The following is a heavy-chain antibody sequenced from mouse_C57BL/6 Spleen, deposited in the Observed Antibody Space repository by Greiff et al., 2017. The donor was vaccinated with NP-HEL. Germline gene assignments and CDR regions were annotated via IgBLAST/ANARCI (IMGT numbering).Heavy chain of an antibody. V-gene: IGHV1-74*01. J-gene: IGHJ4*01. D-gene: IGHD1-1*01. CDR3: AICYYGSSYDYAMDY. CDR2: IHPSDSDT. CDR1: GYTFTSYW. Sequence: QVQLKQPGAELVKPGASVKVSCKASGYTFTSYWMHWVKQRPGQGLEWIGRIHPSDSDTNYNQKFKGKATLTVDKSSSTAYMQLSSLTSEDSAVYYCAICYYGSSYDYAMDYWGQGTSVTVSS.